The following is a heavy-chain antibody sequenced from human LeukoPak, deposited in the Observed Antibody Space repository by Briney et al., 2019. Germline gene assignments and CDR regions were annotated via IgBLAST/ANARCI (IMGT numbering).Heavy chain of an antibody. D-gene: IGHD1-14*01. J-gene: IGHJ6*02. V-gene: IGHV3-21*01. Sequence: GGSLRLSCAASGFTFSSYSMNWVRQAPGKGLEWVSSISSSSSYIYYADSEKGRFTISRDNAKNSLYLQMNSLRAEDTAVYYCARDIISPYYYYGMDVWGQGTTVTVSS. CDR1: GFTFSSYS. CDR3: ARDIISPYYYYGMDV. CDR2: ISSSSSYI.